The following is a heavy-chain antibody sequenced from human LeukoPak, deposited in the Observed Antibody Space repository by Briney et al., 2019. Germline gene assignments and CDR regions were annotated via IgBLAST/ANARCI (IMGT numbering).Heavy chain of an antibody. Sequence: PSETLSLTCTVSGGAISSYYWSWIRQPPGKGLEWIGYIYYSGGTKYNPSLMSRVTISVDRAQSQFSLSLSSATAADTAVYYCARDGLYDSSGYYMDSWGQARLVIVSS. D-gene: IGHD3-22*01. CDR2: IYYSGGT. CDR1: GGAISSYY. CDR3: ARDGLYDSSGYYMDS. J-gene: IGHJ5*02. V-gene: IGHV4-59*01.